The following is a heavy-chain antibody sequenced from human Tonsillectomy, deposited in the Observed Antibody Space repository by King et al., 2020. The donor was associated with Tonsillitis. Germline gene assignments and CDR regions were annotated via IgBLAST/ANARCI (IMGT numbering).Heavy chain of an antibody. CDR3: TSSPGGAFDI. Sequence: QLVQSGGGLVQPGGSLKLSCAASGFTFSGSAIHWVRQASGKGLEWVGRIRSKANSYATAYAASVKGRFTISRDDSKNTAFLQMNSLKTEDTAVYYCTSSPGGAFDIWGQGTMVTVSS. V-gene: IGHV3-73*02. CDR2: IRSKANSYAT. D-gene: IGHD3-16*01. CDR1: GFTFSGSA. J-gene: IGHJ3*02.